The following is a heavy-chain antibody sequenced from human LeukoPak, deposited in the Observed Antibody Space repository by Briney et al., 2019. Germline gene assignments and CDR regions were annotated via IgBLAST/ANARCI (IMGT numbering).Heavy chain of an antibody. V-gene: IGHV3-20*04. D-gene: IGHD1-1*01. CDR3: TRDETGIDY. CDR2: INWNGSIT. CDR1: GFTFDDFG. Sequence: PGGSLRLSCTTSGFTFDDFGLSWVRQAPGKGLEWVSSINWNGSITPYADSVRGRFTISRDNDKNSLHLQMNSLKVEDTALYYCTRDETGIDYWGPGTLVTVSS. J-gene: IGHJ4*02.